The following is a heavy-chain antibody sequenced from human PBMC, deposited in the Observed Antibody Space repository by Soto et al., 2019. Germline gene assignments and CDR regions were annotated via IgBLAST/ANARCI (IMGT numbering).Heavy chain of an antibody. J-gene: IGHJ4*02. CDR2: IYHSGST. V-gene: IGHV4-4*02. Sequence: SETLSLTCAVSGGSIGSNWWSWVRQPPGKGLEWTGEIYHSGSTNYNSSLKSRVTISVDKSKSQFSLKLSSVTAADTAVYYCALGYDLIYWGQGTLVTVSS. D-gene: IGHD3-3*01. CDR1: GGSIGSNW. CDR3: ALGYDLIY.